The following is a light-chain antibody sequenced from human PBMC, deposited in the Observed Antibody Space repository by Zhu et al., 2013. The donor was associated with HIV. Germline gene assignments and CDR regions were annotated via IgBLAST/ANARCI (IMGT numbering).Light chain of an antibody. CDR1: QIITPSY. CDR2: GAS. V-gene: IGKV3-20*01. J-gene: IGKJ4*01. Sequence: EIVLTQSPGTVSLSPGLRATLSCRASQIITPSYLAWYQHKPGQPPRLLIYGASTRATGIPDRFSGSGSGTDFTLTITRLEPEDFAVYYCQYYGSPQVTFGGGTKVEIK. CDR3: QYYGSPQVT.